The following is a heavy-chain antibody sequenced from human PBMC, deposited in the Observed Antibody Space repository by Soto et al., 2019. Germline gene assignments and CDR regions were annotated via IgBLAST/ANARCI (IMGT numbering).Heavy chain of an antibody. D-gene: IGHD3-3*01. Sequence: SLKLSCAASGFTFSSYATHWVRQAPGKGLERVAVIAYDGSNKYYADSVKGRFTISRDNSKNTLYLKMNSLRAEDTAVYYCASYSYYDFWSGYQPQLDYWGQGTLVTVSS. V-gene: IGHV3-30-3*01. CDR2: IAYDGSNK. J-gene: IGHJ4*02. CDR1: GFTFSSYA. CDR3: ASYSYYDFWSGYQPQLDY.